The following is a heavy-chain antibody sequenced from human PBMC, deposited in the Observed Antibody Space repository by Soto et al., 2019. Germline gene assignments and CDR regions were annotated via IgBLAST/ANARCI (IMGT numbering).Heavy chain of an antibody. CDR3: AKDQDEDYGEPYYYYYMDV. CDR2: ISGSGGST. V-gene: IGHV3-23*01. Sequence: PGGSLRLSCAASGFTFSSYAMSWVRQAPGKGLEWVSAISGSGGSTYYADSVKGRVTISRDNSKNTLYLQMNSLRAEDTAVYYCAKDQDEDYGEPYYYYYMDVWGKGTTVTVSS. J-gene: IGHJ6*03. CDR1: GFTFSSYA. D-gene: IGHD4-17*01.